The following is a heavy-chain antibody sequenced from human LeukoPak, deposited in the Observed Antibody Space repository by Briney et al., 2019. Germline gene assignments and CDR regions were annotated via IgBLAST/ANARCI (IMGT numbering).Heavy chain of an antibody. CDR3: AKDSRSSNTYATN. V-gene: IGHV3-33*06. CDR2: VWFNDYDK. Sequence: GGSLRLSCEASGFTFRDYGMHWVRLAPGRGLEWVAVVWFNDYDKYYADSVKGRFTISRDNSKNTLYLQMNSLRAEDTALYYCAKDSRSSNTYATNWGQGTQVTVSS. D-gene: IGHD2-2*01. CDR1: GFTFRDYG. J-gene: IGHJ4*02.